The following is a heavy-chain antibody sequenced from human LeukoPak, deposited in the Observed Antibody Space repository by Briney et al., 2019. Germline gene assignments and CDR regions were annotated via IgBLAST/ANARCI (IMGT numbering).Heavy chain of an antibody. CDR2: IYYSGST. CDR3: ARGYGYDYSNYEGLYWFDP. V-gene: IGHV4-61*08. J-gene: IGHJ5*02. D-gene: IGHD4-11*01. Sequence: SETLSLTCTVSGGSISSGDYYWSWIRQPPGKGLEWIGYIYYSGSTNYNPSLKSRVTISVDTSKNQFSLKLSSVTAADTAVYYCARGYGYDYSNYEGLYWFDPWGQGTLVTVSS. CDR1: GGSISSGDYY.